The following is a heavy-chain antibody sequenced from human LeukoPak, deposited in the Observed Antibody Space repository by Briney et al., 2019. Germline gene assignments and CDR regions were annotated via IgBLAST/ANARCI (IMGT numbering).Heavy chain of an antibody. J-gene: IGHJ4*02. D-gene: IGHD6-19*01. V-gene: IGHV4-4*07. CDR2: IYTSGST. Sequence: PSETLSLTCTVSGGSISSYYWSWIRQPAGKGLEWIGRIYTSGSTNYNPSLKSRVTMSVDTSKNQFSLKLSSVTAADTAVYYCARERSSGWYGYYFDYWGQGNLVTVSS. CDR3: ARERSSGWYGYYFDY. CDR1: GGSISSYY.